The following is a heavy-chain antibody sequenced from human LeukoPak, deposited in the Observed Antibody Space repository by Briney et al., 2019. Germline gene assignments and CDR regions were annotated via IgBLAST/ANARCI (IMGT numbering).Heavy chain of an antibody. V-gene: IGHV3-7*01. Sequence: GGSLRLSCAASGFTLSNYWMSWVRQAPGKGLEWVANIKQDGSEKYYADSVKGRFTISRDNAKNSLYLQMNSLRAEDTAVYYCARDEGHCSSTSCYGSFGYWGQGTLVTVSS. CDR2: IKQDGSEK. CDR3: ARDEGHCSSTSCYGSFGY. D-gene: IGHD2-2*01. J-gene: IGHJ4*02. CDR1: GFTLSNYW.